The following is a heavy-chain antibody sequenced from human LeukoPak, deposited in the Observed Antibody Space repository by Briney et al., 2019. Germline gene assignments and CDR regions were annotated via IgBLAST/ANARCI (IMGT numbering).Heavy chain of an antibody. J-gene: IGHJ5*02. CDR3: AGGGSYYWFDP. CDR1: GGSFSGYY. Sequence: SETLSLTCAVYGGSFSGYYWSWIRQPPGKGLEWIGEINHSGSTNYNPSLKSRVTISVDTSKNQFSLKLSSVTAADTAVYYCAGGGSYYWFDPWGQGTLVTASS. D-gene: IGHD1-26*01. CDR2: INHSGST. V-gene: IGHV4-34*01.